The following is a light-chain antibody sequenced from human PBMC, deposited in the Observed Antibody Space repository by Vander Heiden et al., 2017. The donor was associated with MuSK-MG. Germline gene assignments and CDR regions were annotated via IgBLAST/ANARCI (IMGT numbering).Light chain of an antibody. CDR2: DVR. Sequence: QSALTQPASVSGSPGQSITISCTGTSSDVGGYNYVSCYQQRPAKLPELCSEDVRNRPSGVSTRCSGSESGTKASLPIFGLQAEDEADDDCRQYTGSKMRVFGGGTRLTVL. CDR3: RQYTGSKMRV. J-gene: IGLJ2*01. CDR1: SSDVGGYNY. V-gene: IGLV2-14*01.